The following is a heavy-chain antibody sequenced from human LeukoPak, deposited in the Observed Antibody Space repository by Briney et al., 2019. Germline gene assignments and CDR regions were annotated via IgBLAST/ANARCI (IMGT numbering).Heavy chain of an antibody. Sequence: PGGSLRLSCAASGFTFSSYAMHWVRQAPGKGLEWVAVISYDGSNKYYADSVKGRFTISGDNSKNTLYLQMNSLRAEDTAVYYCARDTVGSSTSFDYWGQGTLVTVSS. J-gene: IGHJ4*02. CDR2: ISYDGSNK. CDR3: ARDTVGSSTSFDY. V-gene: IGHV3-30*04. D-gene: IGHD2-2*01. CDR1: GFTFSSYA.